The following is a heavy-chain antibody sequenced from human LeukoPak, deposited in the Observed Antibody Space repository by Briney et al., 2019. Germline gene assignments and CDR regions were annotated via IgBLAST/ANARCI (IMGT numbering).Heavy chain of an antibody. CDR1: GYTFTSYG. D-gene: IGHD2-15*01. J-gene: IGHJ6*02. Sequence: GASVKVSCKASGYTFTSYGISWVRQAPGQGLEWMGWISAYNGNTNYAQKLQGRVTMTTDTSTSTAYMELRSLRSDDTAVYYCVKDLGSAITSALALDVWGQGTTVTVSS. V-gene: IGHV1-18*01. CDR2: ISAYNGNT. CDR3: VKDLGSAITSALALDV.